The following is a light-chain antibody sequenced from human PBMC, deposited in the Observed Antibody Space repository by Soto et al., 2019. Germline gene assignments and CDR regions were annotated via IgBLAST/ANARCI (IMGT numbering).Light chain of an antibody. V-gene: IGKV1-8*01. CDR3: QQYYSYLLT. J-gene: IGKJ4*01. CDR2: AAS. CDR1: QGISSY. Sequence: AIRMTQSPSSFSASTGDRVTITCRASQGISSYLAWYQQKPGKAPKLLIYAASTLQSGVPSRFCGSGSGTDFTLTISCLQSEDFATYYCQQYYSYLLTFGGGTKVDIK.